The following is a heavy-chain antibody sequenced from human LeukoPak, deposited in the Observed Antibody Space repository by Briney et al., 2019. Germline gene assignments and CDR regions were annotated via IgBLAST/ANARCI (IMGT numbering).Heavy chain of an antibody. Sequence: GGSLRLSCAASGFTFSSYAMSWVRQAPGKGLGWVSAISGSGGSTYYADSVKGRFTISRDNSKNTLYLQMNSLRAEDTAVYYCAKDYRPYYYDSSGYYYAEYFRHWGQGTLVTVSS. V-gene: IGHV3-23*01. CDR2: ISGSGGST. CDR3: AKDYRPYYYDSSGYYYAEYFRH. J-gene: IGHJ1*01. CDR1: GFTFSSYA. D-gene: IGHD3-22*01.